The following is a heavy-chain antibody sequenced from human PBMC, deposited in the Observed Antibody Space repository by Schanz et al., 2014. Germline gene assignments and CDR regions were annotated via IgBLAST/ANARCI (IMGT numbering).Heavy chain of an antibody. CDR3: ARGRGGNTGYEAADY. D-gene: IGHD5-12*01. CDR2: INSNTGNP. J-gene: IGHJ4*02. CDR1: GYTFTSYV. V-gene: IGHV7-4-1*02. Sequence: QVQLVQSGTEVKKPGASVKVSCKASGYTFTSYVVSWVRQAPGQGLEWMGWINSNTGNPTYAPAFTGRFVFSLDTSVSTAYLQIIGLQAEDSAVFYCARGRGGNTGYEAADYWGQGTRVTVSS.